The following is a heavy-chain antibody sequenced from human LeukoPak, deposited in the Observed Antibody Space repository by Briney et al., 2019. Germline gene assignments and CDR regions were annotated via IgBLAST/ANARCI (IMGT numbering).Heavy chain of an antibody. CDR3: AKGDRSGSYSYFDY. V-gene: IGHV3-23*01. CDR1: GFTFSYYW. Sequence: GGSLRLSCAASGFTFSYYWMHWVRQAPGKGLEWVSAISGSGGSTYYADSVKGRFTISRDNSKNTLYLQMNSLRAEDTAVYYCAKGDRSGSYSYFDYWGQGTLVTVSS. CDR2: ISGSGGST. D-gene: IGHD1-26*01. J-gene: IGHJ4*02.